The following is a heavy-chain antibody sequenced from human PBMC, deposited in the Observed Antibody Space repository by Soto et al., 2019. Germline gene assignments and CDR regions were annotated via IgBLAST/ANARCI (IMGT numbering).Heavy chain of an antibody. Sequence: QVQLVQSGAEVKKPGSSVKVSCKASGGTFSSYAISWVRQAPGQGLEWMGGIIPIFGTANYAQKFQGRVTSTADESTSTAYTKLGSTRSEDTAVYYCARFTLGGVDSWGRGALVTVSS. D-gene: IGHD3-10*01. CDR1: GGTFSSYA. V-gene: IGHV1-69*12. CDR3: ARFTLGGVDS. CDR2: IIPIFGTA. J-gene: IGHJ5*01.